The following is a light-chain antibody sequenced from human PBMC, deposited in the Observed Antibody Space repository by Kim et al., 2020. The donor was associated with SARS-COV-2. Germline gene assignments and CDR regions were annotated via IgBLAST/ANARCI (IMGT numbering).Light chain of an antibody. V-gene: IGLV3-21*01. CDR2: YDS. CDR1: KIGSKS. J-gene: IGLJ3*02. CDR3: QVWDSSNDHWV. Sequence: APGKTATITCGGNKIGSKSVHWYQQKPGQAPVLVIYYDSDRPSGIPERFSGSNSGNTATLTISRVEAGDEGDYYCQVWDSSNDHWVFGGGTKVTVL.